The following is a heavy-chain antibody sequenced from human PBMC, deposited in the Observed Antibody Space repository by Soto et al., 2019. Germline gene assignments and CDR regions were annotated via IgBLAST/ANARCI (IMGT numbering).Heavy chain of an antibody. V-gene: IGHV3-30-3*01. CDR3: AHFACLSHTYDF. CDR1: GFTFSDYA. J-gene: IGHJ4*02. Sequence: PGGSLRLSCAASGFTFSDYALHWVRQAPGKGLEWVTVISSDGSNRYYADSVKGRFTISRDNSKNTLYLQMNSLRVEDTAVYICAHFACLSHTYDFWGQGTPVTVSS. CDR2: ISSDGSNR.